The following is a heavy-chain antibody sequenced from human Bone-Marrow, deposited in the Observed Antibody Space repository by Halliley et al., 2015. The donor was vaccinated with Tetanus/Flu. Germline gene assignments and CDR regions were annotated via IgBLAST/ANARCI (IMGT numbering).Heavy chain of an antibody. Sequence: TLSLTCTVSGGSIYSGSYYWTWIRQYPGKSLEWIGYMFDTGSTYYNPSLKSRVTISADTSKNQFSLRLSFVTAADTAVYYCARGEGTFWVDSWGPGTLVTVSS. D-gene: IGHD3-10*01. J-gene: IGHJ4*02. CDR1: GGSIYSGSYY. CDR2: MFDTGST. CDR3: ARGEGTFWVDS. V-gene: IGHV4-31*03.